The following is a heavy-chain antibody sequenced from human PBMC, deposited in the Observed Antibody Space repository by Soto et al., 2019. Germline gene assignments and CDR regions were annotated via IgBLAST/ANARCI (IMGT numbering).Heavy chain of an antibody. CDR3: ASMYYYGSGSSYYYYGMDV. D-gene: IGHD3-10*01. J-gene: IGHJ6*02. CDR2: IIPIFGTA. Sequence: QVQLVQSGAEVKKPGSSVKVSCKASGGTFSSYAISWVRQAPGQGLEWMGGIIPIFGTANYAQKFQGRVTITADESTSTAYMELSSLRSEDTAVYYCASMYYYGSGSSYYYYGMDVWGQGTTLTVSS. V-gene: IGHV1-69*01. CDR1: GGTFSSYA.